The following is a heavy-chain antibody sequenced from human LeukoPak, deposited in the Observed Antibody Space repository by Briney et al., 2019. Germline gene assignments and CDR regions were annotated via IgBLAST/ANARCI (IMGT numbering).Heavy chain of an antibody. CDR2: IYYSGST. CDR1: GGSISSYY. V-gene: IGHV4-59*12. D-gene: IGHD4-23*01. J-gene: IGHJ4*02. Sequence: SETLSLTCTVSGGSISSYYWSWIRQPPGKGLEWIGYIYYSGSTYYNPSLKSRVTISVDTSKNRFSLKLGSVTAADTAVYYCARVYGGNSRFRYYFDYWGQGTLVTVSS. CDR3: ARVYGGNSRFRYYFDY.